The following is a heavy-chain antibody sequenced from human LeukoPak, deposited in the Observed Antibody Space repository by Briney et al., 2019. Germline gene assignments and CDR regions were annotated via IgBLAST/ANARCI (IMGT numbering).Heavy chain of an antibody. V-gene: IGHV3-7*01. CDR3: AARLGGTGAYFY. Sequence: GGSLRLSCAASGFTFGNYWVSWVRQPPGKGLEWVANIKDDGSAKRSLDSVRGRFTISRDNDKNSLYMQMNSLRVDDTAVYFCAARLGGTGAYFYWGQGTLVTVSS. CDR2: IKDDGSAK. J-gene: IGHJ4*02. D-gene: IGHD7-27*01. CDR1: GFTFGNYW.